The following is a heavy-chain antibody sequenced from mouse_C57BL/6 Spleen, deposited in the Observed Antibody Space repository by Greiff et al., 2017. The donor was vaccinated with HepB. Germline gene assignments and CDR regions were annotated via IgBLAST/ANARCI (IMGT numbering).Heavy chain of an antibody. D-gene: IGHD1-1*01. CDR1: GYTFTSYW. J-gene: IGHJ2*01. Sequence: QVQLQQPGAELVKPGASVKLSCKASGYTFTSYWMHWVKQRPGQGLEWIGMIHPDSGSTNYNEKFKNKATLTVDKSSSTAHMQLSSLTSEDSAVYYCARWYYGFDYWGQGTTLTVSS. V-gene: IGHV1-64*01. CDR2: IHPDSGST. CDR3: ARWYYGFDY.